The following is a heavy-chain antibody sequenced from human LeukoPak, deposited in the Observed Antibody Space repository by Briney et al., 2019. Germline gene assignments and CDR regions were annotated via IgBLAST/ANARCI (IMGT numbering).Heavy chain of an antibody. CDR2: INPNSGGT. J-gene: IGHJ4*02. CDR1: GYTFTGYY. Sequence: GASVKVSCKASGYTFTGYYMHWVRQAPEQGLEWMGRINPNSGGTNYAQKFQGRVTMTRDTSISTAYMELSRLRSDDTAVYYCAREPWGYYGSGSIDYWGQGTLVTVSS. CDR3: AREPWGYYGSGSIDY. V-gene: IGHV1-2*06. D-gene: IGHD3-10*01.